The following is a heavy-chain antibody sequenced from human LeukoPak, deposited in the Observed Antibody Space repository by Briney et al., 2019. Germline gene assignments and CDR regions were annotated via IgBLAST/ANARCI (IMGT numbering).Heavy chain of an antibody. CDR2: INQDGTEK. V-gene: IGHV3-7*01. Sequence: GGPLRLSCAASGFPFSTYWMSWVRQAPGKGLEWVANINQDGTEKYYVDSVKGRFSISRDYAKNSLYLQMNSLRVEDTAVYYCAKVAKYYYGPETYYFFEQWGQGTPVTASS. CDR1: GFPFSTYW. J-gene: IGHJ4*02. D-gene: IGHD3-10*01. CDR3: AKVAKYYYGPETYYFFEQ.